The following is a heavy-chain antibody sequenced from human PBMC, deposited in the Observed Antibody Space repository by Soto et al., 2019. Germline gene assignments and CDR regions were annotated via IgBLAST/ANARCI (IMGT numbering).Heavy chain of an antibody. Sequence: QVQLRESGPGLVMPSQTLSLTCTVSGDSIGSGNKYWSWIRQAPGKGLEWIGYIFSSGTTYYNPSLKSRLPMSLDTSQNQFSLKLTSVTAADTGVYFCARVPSPFDFYYAMDVWGQGTTGTVSS. CDR1: GDSIGSGNKY. D-gene: IGHD3-16*01. CDR3: ARVPSPFDFYYAMDV. J-gene: IGHJ6*02. CDR2: IFSSGTT. V-gene: IGHV4-30-4*01.